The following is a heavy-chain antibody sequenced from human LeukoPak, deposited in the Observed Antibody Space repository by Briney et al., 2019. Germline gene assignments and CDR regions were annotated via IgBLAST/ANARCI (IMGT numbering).Heavy chain of an antibody. Sequence: PGGSLRLSCAASGFTFSSYAMNWVRQAPGKGLEWVSGISGSGYTTYYADSVKGRFTISRDNPKNTLYLQMSGLRVEDTAVYYCVTARTLRVTTSFDYWGQGTLVTVSS. CDR1: GFTFSSYA. V-gene: IGHV3-23*01. J-gene: IGHJ4*02. CDR2: ISGSGYTT. D-gene: IGHD2-21*02. CDR3: VTARTLRVTTSFDY.